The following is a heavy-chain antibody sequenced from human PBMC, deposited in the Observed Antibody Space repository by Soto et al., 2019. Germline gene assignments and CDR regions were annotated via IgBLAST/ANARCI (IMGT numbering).Heavy chain of an antibody. V-gene: IGHV1-3*01. CDR3: AREEACIVVDTPPSWVHYYYYMDV. J-gene: IGHJ6*03. Sequence: QVQLVQSGAEVKKPGASVKVSCKASGYTFTSYAMHWVRQAPGQRLEWMGWINAGNGNTKYSQKFQGRVTITRDTSASTAYMELSSLRSEDTAVDYCAREEACIVVDTPPSWVHYYYYMDVWGKGTTVTVSS. CDR1: GYTFTSYA. CDR2: INAGNGNT. D-gene: IGHD2-2*01.